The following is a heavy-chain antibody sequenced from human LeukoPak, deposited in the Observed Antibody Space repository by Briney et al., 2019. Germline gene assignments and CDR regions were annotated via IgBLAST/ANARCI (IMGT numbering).Heavy chain of an antibody. Sequence: ASVKVSCKSSGYTFTSYYVHWVRQAPGQGLEWMGWINPNSGGTNYAQKFQGRVTMTRDTSISTAYMELSRLRSDDTAVYYCARAAVGATADFDYWGQGTLVTVSS. CDR3: ARAAVGATADFDY. CDR1: GYTFTSYY. D-gene: IGHD1-26*01. V-gene: IGHV1-2*02. CDR2: INPNSGGT. J-gene: IGHJ4*02.